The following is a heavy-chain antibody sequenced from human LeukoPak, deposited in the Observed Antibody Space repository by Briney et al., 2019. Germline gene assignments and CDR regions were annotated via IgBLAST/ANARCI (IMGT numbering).Heavy chain of an antibody. CDR1: GGYISSGIYY. D-gene: IGHD3-3*01. Sequence: SETLSLTCTVSGGYISSGIYYWSWIRQPAGNGLEWIGRIYTSGSTNYNPSLKSRVTISVDTSKNQFSLKLSSVTAADTAVYYCARPMYYDFWSGPSDAFDIWGQGTMVTVSS. V-gene: IGHV4-61*02. CDR3: ARPMYYDFWSGPSDAFDI. J-gene: IGHJ3*02. CDR2: IYTSGST.